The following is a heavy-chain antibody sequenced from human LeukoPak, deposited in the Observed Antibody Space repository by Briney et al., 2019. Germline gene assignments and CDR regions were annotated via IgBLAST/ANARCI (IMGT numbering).Heavy chain of an antibody. CDR1: GYTFTSCA. J-gene: IGHJ4*02. CDR3: ARGGLWSGYRYFDY. Sequence: GASVKVSCKASGYTFTSCAMHWVRQAPGQRLEWMGWINAGNGNTKYSQEFQGRVTITRDTSASTAYMELSSLRSEDMAVYYCARGGLWSGYRYFDYWGQGTLVTVSS. V-gene: IGHV1-3*03. CDR2: INAGNGNT. D-gene: IGHD3-3*01.